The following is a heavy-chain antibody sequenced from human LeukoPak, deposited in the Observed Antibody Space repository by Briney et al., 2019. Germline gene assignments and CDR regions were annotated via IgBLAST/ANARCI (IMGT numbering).Heavy chain of an antibody. CDR2: IWYDGSNK. CDR3: ATTKGSYVEAFDI. CDR1: GFTFSSYG. J-gene: IGHJ3*02. Sequence: GGSLRLSCAASGFTFSSYGMHWVRQAPGKGLEWVAVIWYDGSNKYYADSVKGRFTISRDNSKNTLYLQMNSLRAEDTAVYYCATTKGSYVEAFDIWGQGTMVTVSS. D-gene: IGHD1-26*01. V-gene: IGHV3-33*01.